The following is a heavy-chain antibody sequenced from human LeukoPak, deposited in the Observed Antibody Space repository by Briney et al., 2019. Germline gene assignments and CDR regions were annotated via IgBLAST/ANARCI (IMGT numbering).Heavy chain of an antibody. CDR3: ARVVVVVAATPCGFDP. CDR2: IKQDGSEK. J-gene: IGHJ5*02. D-gene: IGHD2-15*01. Sequence: GGSLRLSCAASGFTFSNYWMNWVRQAPGKGLEWVANIKQDGSEKYYVDSVKGRFTISRDNAKNSLYLQMNSLRAEDTAVYYCARVVVVVAATPCGFDPWGQGTLVTVSS. V-gene: IGHV3-7*01. CDR1: GFTFSNYW.